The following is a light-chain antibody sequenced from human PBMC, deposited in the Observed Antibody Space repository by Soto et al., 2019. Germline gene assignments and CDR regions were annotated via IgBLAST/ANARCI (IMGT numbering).Light chain of an antibody. J-gene: IGKJ2*01. CDR1: QSISSH. CDR3: QHIYITPRYT. Sequence: DIPITQSPSSLSASVGDRVTITCRASQSISSHLNWYQHKPGRPPRLLIFASYILEGGVPSRFSGSGSDTYFTLTIDSLQPEDVATYYCQHIYITPRYTFGQGTKVEI. CDR2: ASY. V-gene: IGKV1-39*01.